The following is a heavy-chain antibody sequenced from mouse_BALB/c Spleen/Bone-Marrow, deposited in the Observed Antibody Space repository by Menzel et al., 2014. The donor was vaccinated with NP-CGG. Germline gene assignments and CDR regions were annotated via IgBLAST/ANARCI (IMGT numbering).Heavy chain of an antibody. D-gene: IGHD2-14*01. Sequence: QVQLQQSGAELMKPGASVKISCKATGYTFSSYWIEWVKQRPGHGLEWIGEILPGSGSTNYNEKFKGKATFTADTSSNTAYMQLSSLTSEDSAVYYCARGGVRGGYWYFDVWGAGTTVTLSS. CDR2: ILPGSGST. CDR1: GYTFSSYW. J-gene: IGHJ1*01. V-gene: IGHV1-9*01. CDR3: ARGGVRGGYWYFDV.